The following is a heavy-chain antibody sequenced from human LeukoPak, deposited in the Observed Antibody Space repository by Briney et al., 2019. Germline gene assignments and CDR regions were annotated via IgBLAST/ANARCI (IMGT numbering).Heavy chain of an antibody. V-gene: IGHV3-23*01. CDR2: LRGNGDT. CDR3: AKVNYDDSSGFYYESEIDY. Sequence: GGSLRLSCAASGFTFSSYAMSWVREAPARGLEWVSSLRGNGDTFYADSVKGRFTISRDNSKNTLYLQMNSLRAEDTAVYYYAKVNYDDSSGFYYESEIDYWGQGTLVTVSS. CDR1: GFTFSSYA. J-gene: IGHJ4*02. D-gene: IGHD3-22*01.